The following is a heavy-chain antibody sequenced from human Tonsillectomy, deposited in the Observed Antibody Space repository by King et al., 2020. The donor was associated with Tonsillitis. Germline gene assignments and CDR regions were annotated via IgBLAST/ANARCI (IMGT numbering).Heavy chain of an antibody. CDR1: GFTFSDYY. J-gene: IGHJ3*01. Sequence: VQLVESGGGLVQPGGSLRLSCVASGFTFSDYYMHWVRQAPGKGPVWVGRIKTDGSSTTYADSVKGRFTISRDNAKNTLYLQMNGLRAEDTAVYYCVRDQVSAWGQGTKVTVSS. D-gene: IGHD1-14*01. CDR2: IKTDGSST. V-gene: IGHV3-74*03. CDR3: VRDQVSA.